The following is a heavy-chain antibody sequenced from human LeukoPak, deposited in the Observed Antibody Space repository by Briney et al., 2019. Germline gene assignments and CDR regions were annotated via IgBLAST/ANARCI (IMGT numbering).Heavy chain of an antibody. CDR3: ARPIYKYYYDSSGYYDY. J-gene: IGHJ4*02. D-gene: IGHD3-22*01. CDR1: GGSISSRSYY. V-gene: IGHV4-39*07. CDR2: IYYSEGT. Sequence: SETLSLTCTVSGGSISSRSYYWGWIRQPPGKGLEWIGSIYYSEGTYYNPSLKSRVTISVDTSKNQFSLKLSSVTAADTAVYYCARPIYKYYYDSSGYYDYWGQGTLVTVSS.